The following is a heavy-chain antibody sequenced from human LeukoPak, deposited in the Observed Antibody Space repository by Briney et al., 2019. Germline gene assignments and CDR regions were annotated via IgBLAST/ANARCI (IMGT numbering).Heavy chain of an antibody. CDR1: GGSISSGDYY. Sequence: SQTLSLTCTVSGGSISSGDYYWSWIRQPPGKGLEWIGYIYYSGSTYYNPPLKSRITVSVDTSKNQFSLKLSSVTAADTAVYFCAREFYCGGDCFAFDYWGQGTLVTVSS. CDR3: AREFYCGGDCFAFDY. CDR2: IYYSGST. J-gene: IGHJ4*02. D-gene: IGHD2-21*02. V-gene: IGHV4-30-4*01.